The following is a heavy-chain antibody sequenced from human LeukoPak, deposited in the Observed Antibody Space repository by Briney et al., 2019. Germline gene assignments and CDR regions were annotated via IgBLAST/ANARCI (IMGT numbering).Heavy chain of an antibody. V-gene: IGHV1-2*02. CDR1: GYTFTGYY. D-gene: IGHD4-17*01. Sequence: ASVKVSCKASGYTFTGYYMHWVRQAPGQGLEWMGWINPKSGGTNYAQKFQGRVTMTRDTSISTAYMELSRLRSDDTAVYYCATLPDYGDYYFDYWGQGTLVTVSS. CDR2: INPKSGGT. CDR3: ATLPDYGDYYFDY. J-gene: IGHJ4*02.